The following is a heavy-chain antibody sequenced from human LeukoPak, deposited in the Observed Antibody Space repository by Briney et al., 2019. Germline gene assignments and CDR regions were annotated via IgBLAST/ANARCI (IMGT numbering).Heavy chain of an antibody. J-gene: IGHJ4*02. CDR1: GGSISSYY. CDR3: ARAPVAGSSWYTYYFDY. Sequence: SETLSLTCTVSGGSISSYYWSWIRQPAGKGLEWIGRIYTSGSINYNPSLKSRVTMSVDTSKNQFSLKLSSVTAADTAVYYCARAPVAGSSWYTYYFDYWGQGTLVTVSS. D-gene: IGHD6-13*01. V-gene: IGHV4-4*07. CDR2: IYTSGSI.